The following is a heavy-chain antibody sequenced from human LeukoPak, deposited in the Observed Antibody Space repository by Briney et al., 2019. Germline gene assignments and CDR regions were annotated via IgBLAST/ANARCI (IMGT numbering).Heavy chain of an antibody. Sequence: PGGSLRLSCAASGFTFRNAWMMWVRQAQGKGLEWVGRIKSESDGETTDYAAPMQGRFTISRDDSRNTLYLQIDSLTSEDTAVYYCTTDRYNYWGQGTLVTVSS. V-gene: IGHV3-15*01. CDR1: GFTFRNAW. J-gene: IGHJ4*02. CDR3: TTDRYNY. D-gene: IGHD1-14*01. CDR2: IKSESDGETT.